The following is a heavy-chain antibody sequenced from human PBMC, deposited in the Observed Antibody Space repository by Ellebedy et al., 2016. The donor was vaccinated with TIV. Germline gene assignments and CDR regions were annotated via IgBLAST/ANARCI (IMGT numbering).Heavy chain of an antibody. CDR2: ILPILGET. CDR3: AKDRVKMAALKNPLDY. D-gene: IGHD5-24*01. V-gene: IGHV1-69*04. CDR1: GGTVSTYG. J-gene: IGHJ4*02. Sequence: SVKVSXXASGGTVSTYGINWVRQAPGQGLEWLGKILPILGETNYAQKFQGRVTITADKGTSTVFLEVTSLRFEDTAVYYCAKDRVKMAALKNPLDYWGQGTLVTVSS.